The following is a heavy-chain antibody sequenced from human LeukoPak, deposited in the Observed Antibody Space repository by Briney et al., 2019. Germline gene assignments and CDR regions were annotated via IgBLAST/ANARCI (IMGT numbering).Heavy chain of an antibody. CDR2: IAAGSGGI. CDR1: GFTFSSYT. V-gene: IGHV3-23*01. D-gene: IGHD4-23*01. Sequence: GGSLRLSCAASGFTFSSYTMSWVRQAPGKGLEWVSVIAAGSGGIHYADSVKGRFTISRDNSKNTLYLQMNGLRAEDTAVYYCAKYAPPTTVATRYFDYWGQGTLVTVSS. CDR3: AKYAPPTTVATRYFDY. J-gene: IGHJ4*02.